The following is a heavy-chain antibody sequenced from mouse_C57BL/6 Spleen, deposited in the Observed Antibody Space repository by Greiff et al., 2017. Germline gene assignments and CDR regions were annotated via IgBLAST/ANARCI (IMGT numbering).Heavy chain of an antibody. Sequence: VQLQQSGAELVRPGASVTLSCKASGYTFTDYEMHWVKQTPVHGLEWIGAIDPDTGGTAYNQKFKGKAILTADKSSSTAYMELRSLTSEDSAVYYCTRRDYGSSPYAMDYWGQGTSVTVSS. CDR1: GYTFTDYE. CDR3: TRRDYGSSPYAMDY. J-gene: IGHJ4*01. D-gene: IGHD1-1*01. V-gene: IGHV1-15*01. CDR2: IDPDTGGT.